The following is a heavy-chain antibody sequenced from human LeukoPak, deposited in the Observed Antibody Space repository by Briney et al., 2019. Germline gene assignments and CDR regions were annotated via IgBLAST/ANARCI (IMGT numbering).Heavy chain of an antibody. D-gene: IGHD5-18*01. Sequence: SETLSLTCTVSGGSISSSSYYWGWIRQPPGKGLEWIGSIYYSGSTYYNPSLKSRVTISVDTSKNQFSLKLSSVTAADTAVYYCARVRNVDTARVYYYYYIDVWGKGTTVTVSS. CDR3: ARVRNVDTARVYYYYYIDV. J-gene: IGHJ6*03. CDR1: GGSISSSSYY. CDR2: IYYSGST. V-gene: IGHV4-39*07.